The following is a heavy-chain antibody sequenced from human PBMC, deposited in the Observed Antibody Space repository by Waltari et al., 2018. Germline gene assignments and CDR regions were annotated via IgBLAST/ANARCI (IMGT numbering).Heavy chain of an antibody. CDR1: GYSISSGYY. D-gene: IGHD3-3*01. Sequence: QVQLQESGPGLVKPSETLSLTCAVSGYSISSGYYWGWIRQPPGKGLEWIGSIYHSGSTYYNQSLKSRVTISVDTSKNQFSLKLSSVTAADTAVYYCARTYYDFWSGYYTTYYFDYWGQGTLVTVSS. J-gene: IGHJ4*02. V-gene: IGHV4-38-2*01. CDR2: IYHSGST. CDR3: ARTYYDFWSGYYTTYYFDY.